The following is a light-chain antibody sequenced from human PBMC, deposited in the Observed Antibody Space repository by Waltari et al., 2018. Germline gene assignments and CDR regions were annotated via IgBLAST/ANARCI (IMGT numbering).Light chain of an antibody. CDR2: ANN. CDR3: AAWDDDLNGWV. V-gene: IGLV1-44*01. J-gene: IGLJ3*02. CDR1: SPHLGLGP. Sequence: QSVLTQPPSASGTPGQRVTIPCSGSSPHLGLGPVSWYQQLPGTAPRLLIYANNHRPSGVPARFSGSKSGTSASLAISGLQVEDEADYYCAAWDDDLNGWVFGGGTKVTVL.